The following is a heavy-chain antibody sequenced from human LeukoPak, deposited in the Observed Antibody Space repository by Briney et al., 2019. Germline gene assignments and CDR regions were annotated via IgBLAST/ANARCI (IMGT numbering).Heavy chain of an antibody. CDR3: ARALGYIEVGFDY. J-gene: IGHJ4*02. Sequence: PGGSLRLSCAAYGFTFSSYSMNWVRQAPGKGLEWVSSISSSRSYMYYADSVKGRFTISRDNAKNSLYLQMNSLRAEDTAVYYCARALGYIEVGFDYWGQGTLVTVSS. V-gene: IGHV3-21*01. CDR1: GFTFSSYS. CDR2: ISSSRSYM. D-gene: IGHD5-12*01.